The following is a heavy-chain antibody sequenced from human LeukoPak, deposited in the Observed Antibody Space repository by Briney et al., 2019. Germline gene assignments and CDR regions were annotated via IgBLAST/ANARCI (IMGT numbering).Heavy chain of an antibody. CDR3: ARGVEPLAANTLAY. D-gene: IGHD1-14*01. CDR1: RLTVFTND. V-gene: IGHV3-53*01. CDR2: LYSDGNT. Sequence: PGGSLRLSCAAPRLTVFTNDMTCVPQAPGKGLEWVSVLYSDGNTKYADSVQGRFTISRDNSKNTLYLEMNSLSPDDTAVYYCARGVEPLAANTLAYWGQGTLVTVSS. J-gene: IGHJ4*02.